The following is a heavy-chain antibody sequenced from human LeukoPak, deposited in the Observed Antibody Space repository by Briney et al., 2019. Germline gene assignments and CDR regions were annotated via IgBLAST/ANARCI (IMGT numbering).Heavy chain of an antibody. CDR3: AKGDYDFWSGYSPSGAFDI. D-gene: IGHD3-3*01. CDR1: GFTFSSYG. J-gene: IGHJ3*02. CDR2: IWSDGSYK. V-gene: IGHV3-33*03. Sequence: GGSLRLSCAASGFTFSSYGMHWVRQAPGKGLEWVAVIWSDGSYKNYADSVKGRFTISRDSSKNTLYLQMISLRAEDTAVYYCAKGDYDFWSGYSPSGAFDIWGQGTMVTVSS.